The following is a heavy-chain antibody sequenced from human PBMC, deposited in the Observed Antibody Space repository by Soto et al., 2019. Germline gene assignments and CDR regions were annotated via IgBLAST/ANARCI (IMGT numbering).Heavy chain of an antibody. V-gene: IGHV4-38-2*02. CDR1: GYSISSGYY. CDR3: ARDFYDRGFDY. CDR2: IYHSGST. J-gene: IGHJ4*02. Sequence: SETLSLTCAVSGYSISSGYYWGWIRQPPGKGLEWIGSIYHSGSTYYNPSLKSRVTISVDTSKNQFSLKLSSVTAADTAVYYCARDFYDRGFDYWGQGTLVTVSS. D-gene: IGHD3-22*01.